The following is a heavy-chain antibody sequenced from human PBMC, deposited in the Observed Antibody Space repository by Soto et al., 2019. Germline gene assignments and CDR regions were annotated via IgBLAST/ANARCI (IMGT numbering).Heavy chain of an antibody. V-gene: IGHV4-30-2*01. Sequence: PSETLSLTCAVYGESFSGYYWSWIRQPPGKALQWIGFIYQSGVTSYNPSLVSRVSISLDRSNNQCSLKLKSVTAADTAVYFCAGMPYTSGLRFDPWGPGTLVTVSS. J-gene: IGHJ5*02. CDR1: GESFSGYY. CDR3: AGMPYTSGLRFDP. D-gene: IGHD6-19*01. CDR2: IYQSGVT.